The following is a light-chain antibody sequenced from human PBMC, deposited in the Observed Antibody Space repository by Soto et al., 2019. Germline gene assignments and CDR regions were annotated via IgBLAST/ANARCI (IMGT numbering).Light chain of an antibody. CDR3: SSYTSSSKG. Sequence: QSVLTQPASVSGSPGQSITISCTGTSSDVGGYNYVSWYQQHPGKAPKLMIYEVSNRPSGVSNRFSGSKSGNTASLTISGLQAEDEADYYCSSYTSSSKGFGTGTKLTVL. CDR2: EVS. V-gene: IGLV2-14*01. CDR1: SSDVGGYNY. J-gene: IGLJ1*01.